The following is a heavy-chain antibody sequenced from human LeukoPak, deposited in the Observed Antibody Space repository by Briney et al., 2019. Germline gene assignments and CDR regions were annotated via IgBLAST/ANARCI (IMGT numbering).Heavy chain of an antibody. J-gene: IGHJ3*02. CDR1: GFTFSSYG. V-gene: IGHV3-30*18. CDR2: ISYDGSNK. D-gene: IGHD6-19*01. CDR3: AKDRGSGWFERAFDI. Sequence: GGSLRLSCVASGFTFSSYGMHWVRQAPGKGLEWVAVISYDGSNKYHADSVKGRFTISRDNSKNTLYLEMNSLRPEDTAVYYCAKDRGSGWFERAFDIWGQGTMVRVSS.